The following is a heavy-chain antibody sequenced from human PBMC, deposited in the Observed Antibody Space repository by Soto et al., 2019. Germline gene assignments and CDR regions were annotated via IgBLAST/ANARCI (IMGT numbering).Heavy chain of an antibody. J-gene: IGHJ6*02. CDR1: GFTFSSYA. D-gene: IGHD2-2*01. V-gene: IGHV3-30-3*01. CDR2: FSYVGSNN. CDR3: ARDLRPNVIVVVPAAQYGMDV. Sequence: PGGSLRLSCAASGFTFSSYAMHWVRQAPGKGLEWVAFFSYVGSNNYYADSVKGRFTISRDNSKNTLYLQMNSLRVEDTAVYYCARDLRPNVIVVVPAAQYGMDVWGQGTTVTVSS.